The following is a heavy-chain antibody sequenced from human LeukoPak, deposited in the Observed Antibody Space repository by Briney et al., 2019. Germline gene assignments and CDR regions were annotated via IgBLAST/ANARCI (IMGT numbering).Heavy chain of an antibody. CDR1: GYSFTNYW. J-gene: IGHJ5*02. D-gene: IGHD1-26*01. Sequence: GESLKISCKGSGYSFTNYWIGWVRQMPGKGLEWVGIIYPGDSDTRYSPSFQGQVTISADKSISTAYLQWSSLRASDTAIYYCARLYRADSNWFDPWGQGTLVTVSS. V-gene: IGHV5-51*01. CDR3: ARLYRADSNWFDP. CDR2: IYPGDSDT.